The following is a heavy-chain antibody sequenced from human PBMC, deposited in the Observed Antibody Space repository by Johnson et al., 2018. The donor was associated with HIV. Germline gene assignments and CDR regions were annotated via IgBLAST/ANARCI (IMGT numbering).Heavy chain of an antibody. CDR3: ARDLDNWNPDAFDI. Sequence: QVQLVESGGGVVQPGESLRLSCAASGFTFSNYGMHWVRQAPGKGLEWVAVIWHDGSNKYYVDSVKGRFTISRDNSKNTLYLQMNSLRAEDTAVYYCARDLDNWNPDAFDIWGQGTMVTVSS. CDR1: GFTFSNYG. D-gene: IGHD1-20*01. J-gene: IGHJ3*02. CDR2: IWHDGSNK. V-gene: IGHV3-33*01.